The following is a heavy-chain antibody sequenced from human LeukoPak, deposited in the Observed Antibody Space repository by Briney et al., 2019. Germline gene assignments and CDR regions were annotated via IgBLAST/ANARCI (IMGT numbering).Heavy chain of an antibody. V-gene: IGHV3-23*01. CDR1: AFTFRNYA. J-gene: IGHJ2*01. CDR2: ISSSGSGGNT. CDR3: AKDRTVGASYWYFDL. Sequence: GGSLRLSCAASAFTFRNYAMSWVRQAPGKGLEWVSGISSSGSGGNTYYADSVKGRFTISRDSSKNTLFLHMNTLRAEDTAIYYCAKDRTVGASYWYFDLWGRGTLVTVSS. D-gene: IGHD1-26*01.